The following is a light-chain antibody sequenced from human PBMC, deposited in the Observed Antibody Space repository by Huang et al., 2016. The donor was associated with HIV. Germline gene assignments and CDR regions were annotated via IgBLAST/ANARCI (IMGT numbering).Light chain of an antibody. CDR2: DAS. Sequence: EIVLTQSPATLSLSPGERATLSCRASQSLNNLLAWYQQKPGQDPKLLVYDASNRATGIPARFSGGGSATDFTLTISSLEPEDSAVYYCHHRSGWPRTFGQGTKLEIK. V-gene: IGKV3-11*01. CDR3: HHRSGWPRT. CDR1: QSLNNL. J-gene: IGKJ2*01.